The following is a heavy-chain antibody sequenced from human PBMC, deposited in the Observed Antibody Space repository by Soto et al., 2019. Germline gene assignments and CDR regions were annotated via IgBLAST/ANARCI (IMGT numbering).Heavy chain of an antibody. J-gene: IGHJ4*02. CDR2: ISHDGSNT. V-gene: IGHV3-30*18. D-gene: IGHD5-18*01. CDR1: GFTSSNYG. Sequence: QVQLVQSGGNVVQPGRSLRLSCAASGFTSSNYGMHWVRQAPGKGLEWLAFISHDGSNTYYADSVKGRFTISRDNSKNTLYLQMNSLRAEDTAVFYCAKEPKIQLWLHYSDYWGQGTLVTVSS. CDR3: AKEPKIQLWLHYSDY.